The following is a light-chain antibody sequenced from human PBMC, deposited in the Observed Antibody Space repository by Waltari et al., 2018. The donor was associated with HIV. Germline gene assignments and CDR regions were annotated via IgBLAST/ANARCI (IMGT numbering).Light chain of an antibody. CDR3: HQYYIWPRT. CDR1: RTVSSY. CDR2: GAS. Sequence: EIVMRQSPATLSVSPGERATLSCRASRTVSSYLAWYQQKPDQAPRLLIFGASTRATGIPARFSGSGSGTEFTLTISSLQSEDFAVYYCHQYYIWPRTFGGGTKVEVK. V-gene: IGKV3-15*01. J-gene: IGKJ4*01.